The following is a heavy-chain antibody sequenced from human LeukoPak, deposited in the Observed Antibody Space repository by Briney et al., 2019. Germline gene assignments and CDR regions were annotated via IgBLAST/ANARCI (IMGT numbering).Heavy chain of an antibody. CDR2: ICYDGSNK. V-gene: IGHV3-30*02. Sequence: GGTLRLSCAASGVTFRNYGMHWVRQAPGKGLEWVAFICYDGSNKYYADSVRGRFPISRDSSKKTLYLQMNSLRVEDTAVYYCATDRATSYLDYWGQGTLVTVSS. CDR1: GVTFRNYG. CDR3: ATDRATSYLDY. J-gene: IGHJ4*02.